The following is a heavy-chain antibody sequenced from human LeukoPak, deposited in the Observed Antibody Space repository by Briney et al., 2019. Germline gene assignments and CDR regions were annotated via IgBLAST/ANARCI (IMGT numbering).Heavy chain of an antibody. CDR1: GFSFSSYA. V-gene: IGHV3-23*01. J-gene: IGHJ4*02. CDR2: FSGSGGST. D-gene: IGHD5-24*01. Sequence: GGSLRLSCAASGFSFSSYAMSWVRQAPGKGLEWVSSFSGSGGSTYYADSVKGRFTISRDNSKDTLYLQMISLKAEDTAVYYCAKSGYNRFDYWGQGTLVTVSS. CDR3: AKSGYNRFDY.